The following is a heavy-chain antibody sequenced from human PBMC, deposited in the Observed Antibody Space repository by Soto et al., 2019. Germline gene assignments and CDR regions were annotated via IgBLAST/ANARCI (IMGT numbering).Heavy chain of an antibody. J-gene: IGHJ5*02. V-gene: IGHV3-48*01. CDR3: ERGSYNLTWS. D-gene: IGHD3-10*01. CDR2: ISSNSSNI. Sequence: GGSLRLSCAASGFTFSSYSMNWVRQAPGKGLEWVSYISSNSSNIYYADSVKGRFTISRDNAKNSLYLQMNSLRGEDTAVYYCERGSYNLTWSWGQGTLVTVSS. CDR1: GFTFSSYS.